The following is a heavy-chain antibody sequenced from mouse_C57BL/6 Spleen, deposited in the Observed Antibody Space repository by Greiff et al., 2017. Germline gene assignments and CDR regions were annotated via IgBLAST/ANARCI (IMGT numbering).Heavy chain of an antibody. CDR1: GYTFTDYY. Sequence: VHLVESGAELVRPGASVKLSCKASGYTFTDYYINWVKQRPGQGLEWIARIYPGSGNTYYNEKFKGKATLTAEKSSSTAYMQLSSLTSEDSAVYFCAREGAYGNYGFYAMDYWGQGTSVTVSS. D-gene: IGHD2-1*01. J-gene: IGHJ4*01. V-gene: IGHV1-76*01. CDR2: IYPGSGNT. CDR3: AREGAYGNYGFYAMDY.